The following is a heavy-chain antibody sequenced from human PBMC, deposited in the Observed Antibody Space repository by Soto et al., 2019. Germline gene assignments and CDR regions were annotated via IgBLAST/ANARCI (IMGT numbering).Heavy chain of an antibody. J-gene: IGHJ4*02. CDR1: GFTFSSYS. Sequence: EVQLVESGGGLVKPGGSLRLSCAASGFTFSSYSMNWVRQAPGKGLEWVSSISSSSSSIYYADSVKGRFTISRDNAKNSLYLQMNSLRAEDTAVYYCARDLGYDFWSDPSLLIDYWGQGTLVTVSS. CDR2: ISSSSSSI. D-gene: IGHD3-3*01. CDR3: ARDLGYDFWSDPSLLIDY. V-gene: IGHV3-21*01.